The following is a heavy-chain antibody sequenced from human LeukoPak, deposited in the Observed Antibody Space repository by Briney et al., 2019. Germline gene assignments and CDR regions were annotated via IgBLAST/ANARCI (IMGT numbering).Heavy chain of an antibody. CDR3: ARGFYYLDY. V-gene: IGHV4-34*01. Sequence: SETLSLTCAVYGGSFSGYYWSWIRQPPGKGLEWIGEINHSGSTNYNPSLESRVTISVDTSKNQFSLKLSSVTAADTAVYYCARGFYYLDYWGQGTLVTVSS. CDR1: GGSFSGYY. CDR2: INHSGST. J-gene: IGHJ4*02.